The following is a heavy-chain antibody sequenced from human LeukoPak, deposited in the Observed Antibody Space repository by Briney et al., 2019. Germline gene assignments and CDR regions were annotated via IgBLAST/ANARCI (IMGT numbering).Heavy chain of an antibody. CDR1: GFTFSSYA. V-gene: IGHV3-23*01. CDR3: AKSDVVAATPFDY. J-gene: IGHJ4*02. Sequence: PGGSLRLSCAASGFTFSSYAMSWVRQAPGTGLEWVSAISGSGGSTYYADSVKGRFTIYRDNSKNTLYLQMNSLRAEDTAVYYSAKSDVVAATPFDYWGQGTLVTVSS. CDR2: ISGSGGST. D-gene: IGHD2-15*01.